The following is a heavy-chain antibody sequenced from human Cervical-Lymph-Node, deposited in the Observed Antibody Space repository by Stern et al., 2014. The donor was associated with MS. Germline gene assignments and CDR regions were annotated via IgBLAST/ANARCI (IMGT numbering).Heavy chain of an antibody. CDR3: AKQRADRGYYFPDY. CDR2: ISNNGGNT. J-gene: IGHJ4*02. Sequence: EVQLLESGGGLVQPGGSLRLSCAASGFTFSSYAMTWVRQAPGKGLEWVSTISNNGGNTYYADSVKGRFTIFRDTSKNTLFLQMNSLRAEDTAVYYCAKQRADRGYYFPDYWGRGTLVTVSS. CDR1: GFTFSSYA. V-gene: IGHV3-23*01. D-gene: IGHD2/OR15-2a*01.